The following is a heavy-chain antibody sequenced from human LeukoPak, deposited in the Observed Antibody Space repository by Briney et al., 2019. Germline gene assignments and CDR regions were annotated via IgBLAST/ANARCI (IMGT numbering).Heavy chain of an antibody. D-gene: IGHD4-17*01. Sequence: ASVKVSCKASGGTFSSYAISWVRQAPGQGLEWMGGIIPIFGTANYAQKFQGRVTITADESTSTAYMELSSLRSEDTAVYYCAREGNYGDYTLGYWGQGTLVTVSS. CDR1: GGTFSSYA. V-gene: IGHV1-69*13. J-gene: IGHJ4*02. CDR3: AREGNYGDYTLGY. CDR2: IIPIFGTA.